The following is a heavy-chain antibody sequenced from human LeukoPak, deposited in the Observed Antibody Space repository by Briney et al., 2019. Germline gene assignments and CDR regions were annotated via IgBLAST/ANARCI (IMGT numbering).Heavy chain of an antibody. CDR2: ISSSSSYI. D-gene: IGHD3-22*01. V-gene: IGHV3-21*01. CDR3: HGIDSSGYYLY. CDR1: GFTFSSYS. Sequence: GGSLRLSCAASGFTFSSYSMNWVRQAPGKGPEWVSSISSSSSYIYYADSVKGRFTISRDNARNSLYLQMNSLRAEDTAVYYCHGIDSSGYYLYWGQGTLVTVSS. J-gene: IGHJ4*02.